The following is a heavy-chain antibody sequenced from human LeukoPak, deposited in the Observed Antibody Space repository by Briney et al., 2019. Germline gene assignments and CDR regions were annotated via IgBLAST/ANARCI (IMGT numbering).Heavy chain of an antibody. D-gene: IGHD3-10*01. Sequence: SQTLSLTCTVSGGSISSGGYYWSWIRQHPGKGLEWIGCIYYSGSTYYNPSLKSRVTISVDTSKNQFSLKLSSVTAADTAVYYCARGSPPTMVRGATYFDYWGQGTLVTVSS. CDR1: GGSISSGGYY. CDR3: ARGSPPTMVRGATYFDY. J-gene: IGHJ4*02. V-gene: IGHV4-31*03. CDR2: IYYSGST.